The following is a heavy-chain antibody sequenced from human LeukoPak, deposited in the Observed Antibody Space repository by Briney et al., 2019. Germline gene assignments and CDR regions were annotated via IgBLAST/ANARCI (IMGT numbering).Heavy chain of an antibody. CDR1: GYTFTSYY. D-gene: IGHD3-3*02. V-gene: IGHV1-46*01. CDR3: AREAIPFLANLSVNYWHLDL. Sequence: ASVKVSCKASGYTFTSYYMHWVRQAPGQGLEWMGIINPSGGSTSYAQKFQGRVTMTRDTSTSTVYMELSSLRSEDTAVYFCAREAIPFLANLSVNYWHLDLWGRGSLVTVSS. CDR2: INPSGGST. J-gene: IGHJ2*01.